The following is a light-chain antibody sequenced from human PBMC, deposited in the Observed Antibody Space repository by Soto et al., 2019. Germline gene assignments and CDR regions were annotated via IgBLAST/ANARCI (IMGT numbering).Light chain of an antibody. CDR2: AAS. Sequence: DIQLTQSPSFLSASVGDRVTITCRASQGISSYLAWYQQKPGKAPKLLIYAASTLQSGVPSRFSGSGSGTEFTLPISSLQPEDFATYYCQQLNSYLPLTFGGGTKVEIK. CDR1: QGISSY. J-gene: IGKJ4*01. V-gene: IGKV1-9*01. CDR3: QQLNSYLPLT.